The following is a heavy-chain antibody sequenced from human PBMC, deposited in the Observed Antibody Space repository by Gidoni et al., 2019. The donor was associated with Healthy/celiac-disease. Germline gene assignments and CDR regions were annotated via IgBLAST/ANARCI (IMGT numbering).Heavy chain of an antibody. V-gene: IGHV1-69*02. CDR1: GGTCSSYT. Sequence: QVQLVQSGAEVKKPGASVKVSCKASGGTCSSYTICWVRQAPGQGLECMGRIIPILGIANYAQKFQGRVTITADKSTSTAYMELSSLRSEDTAVYYCATRTVTTFFNSYYYYGMDVWGQGTTVTVSS. D-gene: IGHD4-17*01. CDR3: ATRTVTTFFNSYYYYGMDV. CDR2: IIPILGIA. J-gene: IGHJ6*02.